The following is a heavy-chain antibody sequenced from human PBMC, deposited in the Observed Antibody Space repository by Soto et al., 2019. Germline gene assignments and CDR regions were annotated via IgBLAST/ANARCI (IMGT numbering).Heavy chain of an antibody. CDR3: SSGYYSRRWRVFEY. Sequence: QVQLVQSGADVKKPGASVKVSCKTSGYTFSGYFMHCLRQAPGQGLEWMGWMNPNSGGTDYAQNFQGRVSMTWDTSISTAYMESSRLRSDDTAIYYCSSGYYSRRWRVFEYWGQGTLAT. J-gene: IGHJ4*02. V-gene: IGHV1-2*02. CDR2: MNPNSGGT. D-gene: IGHD6-13*01. CDR1: GYTFSGYF.